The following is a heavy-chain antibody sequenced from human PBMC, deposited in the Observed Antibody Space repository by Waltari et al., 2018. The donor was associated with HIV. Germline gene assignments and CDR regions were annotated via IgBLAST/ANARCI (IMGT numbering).Heavy chain of an antibody. V-gene: IGHV1-2*02. CDR2: INPNSGGT. CDR1: GYTLNGYF. J-gene: IGHJ4*02. D-gene: IGHD3-10*01. Sequence: QVQLVQSGAEVKKPGASVKVSCKTSGYTLNGYFIPWVRPVPGQGLEWMGWINPNSGGTNYAQKFQGRVTMTRDTSISTAYMELSRLRSDDTAVYYCARGGRSGSYYSIDYWGQGTLVTVSS. CDR3: ARGGRSGSYYSIDY.